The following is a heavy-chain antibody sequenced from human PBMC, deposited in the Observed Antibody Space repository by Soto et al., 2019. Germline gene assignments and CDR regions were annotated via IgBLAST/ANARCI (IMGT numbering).Heavy chain of an antibody. J-gene: IGHJ6*02. Sequence: QVQLQESGPGLVKPSQTLSLTCTVSGGSISSGDYYWSWIRQPPGKGLEWIGYIYYSGSTYYNPYLQSRLTIPVDPSKNQFSLKLSSVTAADTAVYYCARGYGERTHSYYYYGMDVWGQGTTVTVSS. CDR3: ARGYGERTHSYYYYGMDV. CDR1: GGSISSGDYY. CDR2: IYYSGST. V-gene: IGHV4-30-4*01. D-gene: IGHD4-17*01.